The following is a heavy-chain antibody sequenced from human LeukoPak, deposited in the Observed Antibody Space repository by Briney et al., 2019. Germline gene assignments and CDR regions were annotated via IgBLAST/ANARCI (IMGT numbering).Heavy chain of an antibody. CDR1: GFGLSSYA. J-gene: IGHJ4*02. V-gene: IGHV3-23*01. CDR3: AKVPVWQQLVDY. CDR2: ITASGDT. Sequence: GGSLRLSCEVSGFGLSSYAMSWVRQGAGKGLEWVSGITASGDTYYADSLKGRFIISRDNSRNTLYLQMYSLRADDTALYYCAKVPVWQQLVDYWGQGTLVTVSS. D-gene: IGHD6-13*01.